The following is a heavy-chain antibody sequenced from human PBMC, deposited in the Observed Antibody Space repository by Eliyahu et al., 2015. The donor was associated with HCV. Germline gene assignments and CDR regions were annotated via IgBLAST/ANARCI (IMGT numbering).Heavy chain of an antibody. V-gene: IGHV3-30*18. CDR2: ISYDGNNK. CDR3: VKAGGHANMWNYLYSGTFDP. Sequence: QVQLVESGGGVVQPGRSLXLPCVVSGFTFXXXGXXWVRQGPGKGLEWVAVISYDGNNKYYADSVRGRFTISRDNSKNTLYLQMNSLRAEDTAIYYCVKAGGHANMWNYLYSGTFDPWGQGTLVSVSS. D-gene: IGHD1-7*01. J-gene: IGHJ5*02. CDR1: GFTFXXXG.